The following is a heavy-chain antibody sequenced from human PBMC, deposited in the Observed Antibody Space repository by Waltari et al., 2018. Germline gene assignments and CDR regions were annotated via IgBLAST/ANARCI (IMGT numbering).Heavy chain of an antibody. V-gene: IGHV3-23*01. CDR1: QSPFSRYA. CDR3: VKSPGYSADSSYFDS. J-gene: IGHJ4*02. Sequence: DVDLFESGGDLVHPGGSLRISCRGSQSPFSRYAVGWVRQAPGKGLEWVSVLSASGATTYYADSVKGRFTISRDNSKDTLYLQMSNLRVEDTAIYFCVKSPGYSADSSYFDSWGRGTQVSVST. CDR2: LSASGATT. D-gene: IGHD5-18*01.